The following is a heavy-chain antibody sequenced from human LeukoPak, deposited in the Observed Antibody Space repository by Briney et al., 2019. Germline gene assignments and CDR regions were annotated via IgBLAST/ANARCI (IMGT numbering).Heavy chain of an antibody. J-gene: IGHJ4*02. CDR3: ATFVGGYDLGY. D-gene: IGHD5-12*01. V-gene: IGHV4-4*02. Sequence: SGSLSLTCAASGGTISSSHWWSWVRQTPGKGLEWVGEISHSGSTNYNQYLKSRVTMSVDTSMNTVYMQLSSVTAADTAVYYCATFVGGYDLGYWGQKTPVTVSS. CDR1: GGTISSSHW. CDR2: ISHSGST.